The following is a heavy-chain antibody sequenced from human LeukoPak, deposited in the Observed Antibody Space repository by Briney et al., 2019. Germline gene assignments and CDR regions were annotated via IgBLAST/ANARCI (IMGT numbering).Heavy chain of an antibody. V-gene: IGHV4-59*03. D-gene: IGHD1-1*01. CDR1: GGSIGSCY. J-gene: IGHJ4*02. CDR2: IYYSGST. Sequence: SETLSLTCTVSGGSIGSCYWSWIRQPPGKGLEWIGYIYYSGSTNYNPSLKSRVTMSVDTSKNQFSLQLSSVTAADTAVYYCAKYIRDSGTYNFDYWGQGTLVTVSS. CDR3: AKYIRDSGTYNFDY.